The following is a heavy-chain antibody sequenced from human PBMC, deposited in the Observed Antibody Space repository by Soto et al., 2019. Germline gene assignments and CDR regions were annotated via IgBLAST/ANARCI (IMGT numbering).Heavy chain of an antibody. J-gene: IGHJ5*02. CDR3: ACGGQLPGGWFDP. CDR2: IIPIFGTA. D-gene: IGHD2-21*01. V-gene: IGHV1-69*13. Sequence: VASVKVSCKASGGTFSSYAISWVRQAPGQGLEWMGGIIPIFGTANYAQKFQGRVTITADESTSTAYMELSSLRSEDTAVYYCACGGQLPGGWFDPWGQGTLVTVSS. CDR1: GGTFSSYA.